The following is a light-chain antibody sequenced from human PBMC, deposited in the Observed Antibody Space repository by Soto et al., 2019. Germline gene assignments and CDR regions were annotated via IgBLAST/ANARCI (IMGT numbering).Light chain of an antibody. CDR1: QSVRYNY. Sequence: EIVLTQSPGTLSLSPGEGATLSCRASQSVRYNYLAWYQQKPGQAPRLLIYGASSRATGIPDRFSGSGSGTDFTLTISRLEPEDFAVYYCQQYGSPITFGQGTRLETK. CDR2: GAS. J-gene: IGKJ5*01. V-gene: IGKV3-20*01. CDR3: QQYGSPIT.